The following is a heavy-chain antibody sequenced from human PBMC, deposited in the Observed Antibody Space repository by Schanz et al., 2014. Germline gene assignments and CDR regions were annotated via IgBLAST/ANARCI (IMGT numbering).Heavy chain of an antibody. CDR2: VNHGGYT. V-gene: IGHV4-34*01. D-gene: IGHD1-7*01. Sequence: QVQLQQWGAGLLKPSETLSLTCAFSGGSFSGYWWTWVRQSPGKGLEWIGEVNHGGYTNYNPSLKGRVPVSVDMSKKQFSLRLSSVTAADTAAYYCATWSETRLFHNWGQGTLVTVSS. CDR3: ATWSETRLFHN. J-gene: IGHJ4*02. CDR1: GGSFSGYW.